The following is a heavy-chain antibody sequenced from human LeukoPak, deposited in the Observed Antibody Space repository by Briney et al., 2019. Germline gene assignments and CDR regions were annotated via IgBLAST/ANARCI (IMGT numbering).Heavy chain of an antibody. Sequence: QAGGSLRLSCAASGFTFSTYWMHWVRQAPGKGLVWVSRINSGESGTNYADSVKGRFTISRDNAKNTLYLQMNSLSVEDTAVYYCASGYSSDYGGNAYWGQGTLVTVSS. V-gene: IGHV3-74*01. CDR2: INSGESGT. D-gene: IGHD4-23*01. J-gene: IGHJ4*02. CDR1: GFTFSTYW. CDR3: ASGYSSDYGGNAY.